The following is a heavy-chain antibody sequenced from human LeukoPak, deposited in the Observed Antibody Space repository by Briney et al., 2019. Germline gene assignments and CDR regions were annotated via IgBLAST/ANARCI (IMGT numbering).Heavy chain of an antibody. CDR3: ARDRLEGGETYDS. D-gene: IGHD1-1*01. J-gene: IGHJ4*02. CDR2: ITGISSYI. V-gene: IGHV3-21*01. CDR1: GFTFRSYS. Sequence: GGSLRLSCAASGFTFRSYSMDWVRQAQGKGLEWVASITGISSYISYADSVKGRFTISRNNAENSLFLQMYSLRPEETAVYFCARDRLEGGETYDSWGQGTLVTVSS.